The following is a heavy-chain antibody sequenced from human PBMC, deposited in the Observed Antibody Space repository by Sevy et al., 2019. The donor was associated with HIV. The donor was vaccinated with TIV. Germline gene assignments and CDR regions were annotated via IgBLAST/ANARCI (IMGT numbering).Heavy chain of an antibody. V-gene: IGHV3-7*02. J-gene: IGHJ4*02. CDR3: VRAIQLAASY. D-gene: IGHD2-15*01. CDR1: AINIRDYW. Sequence: GGSLRLSCEASAINIRDYWMNWVRQAPGKGLEWVANINPDGSKIYYADSVKGRFTISGDYAKNSVFLQMTSLRAGDTAVYYCVRAIQLAASYWGQGILVTVSS. CDR2: INPDGSKI.